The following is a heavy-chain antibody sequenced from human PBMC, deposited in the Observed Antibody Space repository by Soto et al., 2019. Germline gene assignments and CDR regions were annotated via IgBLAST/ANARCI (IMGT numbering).Heavy chain of an antibody. Sequence: ASVKVSCKSSGYTFTNYALHWVRQAPGRGLEWMGWVNPSNGLTRYSENFQGRLSLTRDTSANTSYMELSSLRRDDTAVYYCARRLPAFDVWGQGTMVTVSS. CDR3: ARRLPAFDV. CDR2: VNPSNGLT. CDR1: GYTFTNYA. J-gene: IGHJ3*01. V-gene: IGHV1-3*01.